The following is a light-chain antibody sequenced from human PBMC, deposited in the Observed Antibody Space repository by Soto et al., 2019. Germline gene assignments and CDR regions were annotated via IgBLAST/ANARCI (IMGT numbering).Light chain of an antibody. CDR2: GAS. CDR3: QQYSISKWT. Sequence: EIVLTQSPGTLSLSPGERATLSCRASQSLDNRHLAWYQHKPGQTPRVLIYGASNRATGIPVRFSGSGSGTDFTITISRLEPEDFAVYYCQQYSISKWTFGQGTKVEMK. V-gene: IGKV3-20*01. CDR1: QSLDNRH. J-gene: IGKJ1*01.